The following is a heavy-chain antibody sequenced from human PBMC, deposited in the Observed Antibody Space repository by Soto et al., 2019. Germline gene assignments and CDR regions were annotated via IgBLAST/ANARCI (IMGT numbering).Heavy chain of an antibody. CDR1: GFTFSDYY. V-gene: IGHV3-11*05. D-gene: IGHD3-22*01. Sequence: QVQLVGSGGGLVKPGGSLRLSCAASGFTFSDYYMSWIRQAPGKGLEWVSYISSSSSYTNYADSVKGRFSISRDNAKNSLYLQMNSLRAEDTAVYYCARSITDYYDSSGYYDDYWGQGTLVTVSS. CDR3: ARSITDYYDSSGYYDDY. CDR2: ISSSSSYT. J-gene: IGHJ4*02.